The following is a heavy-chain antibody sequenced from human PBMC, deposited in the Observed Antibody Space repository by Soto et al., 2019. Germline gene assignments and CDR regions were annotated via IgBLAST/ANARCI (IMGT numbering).Heavy chain of an antibody. Sequence: SETLSLTCAVYGGSFSGYFCNWIRQTPWKGLEWIGKVNHNGINNYNPSLKSRVTISLDMSKNQISLKLTSVTAAGTAVYYCARGGSSDWQVAFDFSGQGTMVAV. J-gene: IGHJ3*01. D-gene: IGHD6-19*01. CDR3: ARGGSSDWQVAFDF. CDR1: GGSFSGYF. CDR2: VNHNGIN. V-gene: IGHV4-34*01.